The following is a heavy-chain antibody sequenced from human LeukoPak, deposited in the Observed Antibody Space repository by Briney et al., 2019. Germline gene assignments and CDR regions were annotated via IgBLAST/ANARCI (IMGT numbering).Heavy chain of an antibody. Sequence: SETLSLTCSVSGGSISSDDYCWNWIRQHPGKGLEWIGYIYYSGSTYYTPSLKSRVTISVDTSKNQFSLKLSSVTAADTAVYYCARALVASFDYWGQGTLVTVSS. CDR2: IYYSGST. V-gene: IGHV4-30-4*08. CDR3: ARALVASFDY. CDR1: GGSISSDDYC. J-gene: IGHJ4*02. D-gene: IGHD2-8*02.